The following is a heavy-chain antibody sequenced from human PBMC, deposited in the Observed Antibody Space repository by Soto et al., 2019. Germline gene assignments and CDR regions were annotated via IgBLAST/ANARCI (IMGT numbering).Heavy chain of an antibody. CDR1: GFTVSSNY. D-gene: IGHD3-10*01. V-gene: IGHV3-53*01. J-gene: IGHJ4*02. CDR3: ARDTRDYYGSGSYLEFDY. CDR2: IYSGGST. Sequence: GGSLRLSCAASGFTVSSNYMSWVRQAPGKGLEWVSVIYSGGSTYYADSVKGRFTISRDNSKNTLYLQMNSLRAEDTAVYYCARDTRDYYGSGSYLEFDYWGQGTLVTVSS.